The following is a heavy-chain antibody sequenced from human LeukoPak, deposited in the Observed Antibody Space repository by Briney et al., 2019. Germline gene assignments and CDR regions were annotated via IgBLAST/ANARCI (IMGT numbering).Heavy chain of an antibody. V-gene: IGHV3-15*07. J-gene: IGHJ4*02. D-gene: IGHD6-6*01. Sequence: GGSLRLSCAASGFTFSNAWMNWVRQAPGKGLEWVGRIKSKTDGGTTDYAAPVKGRFTISRDDSKNTLFLQMNSLKTEDTAFYYCTTYMAARPDNFGFWGQGTLVTASS. CDR1: GFTFSNAW. CDR3: TTYMAARPDNFGF. CDR2: IKSKTDGGTT.